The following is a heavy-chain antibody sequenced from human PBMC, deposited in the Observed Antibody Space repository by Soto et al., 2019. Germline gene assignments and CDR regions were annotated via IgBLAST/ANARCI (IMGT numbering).Heavy chain of an antibody. J-gene: IGHJ4*02. CDR1: GFTLSSYS. D-gene: IGHD3-22*01. V-gene: IGHV3-21*01. CDR3: ARDLHYYDSGGYYGY. CDR2: ISSSSSYI. Sequence: EAQLVESGGGLVKPGGSLRLSCAASGFTLSSYSMNWVRQGPGKGLEWVSSISSSSSYIYYADSVKGRFTISRDNAKNSLYLQMNSLRDEDTAVYYCARDLHYYDSGGYYGYWGQGTLVTVSS.